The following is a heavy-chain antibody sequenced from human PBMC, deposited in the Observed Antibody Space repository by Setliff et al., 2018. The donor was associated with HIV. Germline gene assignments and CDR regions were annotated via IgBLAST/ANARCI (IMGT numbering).Heavy chain of an antibody. CDR2: IYHSGST. D-gene: IGHD1-1*01. V-gene: IGHV4-38-2*02. CDR1: GYSISSGYY. J-gene: IGHJ6*03. Sequence: PSETLSLTCAVSGYSISSGYYWGWIRQPPGKGLEWIGSIYHSGSTYYNPSLKSRVTISLDTSKNQFSLKLSSVTAADTAAYYCARDWNHYFYYMDVWGKGTTVTVSS. CDR3: ARDWNHYFYYMDV.